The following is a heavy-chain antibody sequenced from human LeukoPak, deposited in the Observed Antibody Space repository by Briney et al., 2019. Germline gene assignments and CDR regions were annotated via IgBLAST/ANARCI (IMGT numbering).Heavy chain of an antibody. D-gene: IGHD1-26*01. J-gene: IGHJ3*02. V-gene: IGHV3-9*03. Sequence: GGSLRPSCAASGFTFDDYAMHWVRQAPGKGLEWVSGISWNSGSIGYADSVKGRFTISRDNAKNSLYLQMNSLRAEDMALYYCAKDIAVAGATFSGSAAFDIWGQGIMVTVSS. CDR2: ISWNSGSI. CDR3: AKDIAVAGATFSGSAAFDI. CDR1: GFTFDDYA.